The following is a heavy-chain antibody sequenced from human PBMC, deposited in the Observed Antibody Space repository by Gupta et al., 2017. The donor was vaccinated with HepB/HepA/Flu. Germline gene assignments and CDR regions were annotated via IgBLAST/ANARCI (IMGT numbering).Heavy chain of an antibody. D-gene: IGHD1-1*01. Sequence: EVQLLESGGGFVPTGGSLRLSCVASGFTFSSDAMTWVRQAPGKGLEWVSIISGIGDTTYDADSVKGRFTTSRDNSKNTVYLQLERLRVEDTALYDCRKDPNWISGGGQGTLVTVSS. CDR2: ISGIGDTT. CDR1: GFTFSSDA. J-gene: IGHJ4*02. V-gene: IGHV3-23*01. CDR3: RKDPNWISG.